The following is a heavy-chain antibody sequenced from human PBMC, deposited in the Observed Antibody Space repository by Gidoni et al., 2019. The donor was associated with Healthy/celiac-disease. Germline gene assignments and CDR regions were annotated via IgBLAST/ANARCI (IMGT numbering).Heavy chain of an antibody. V-gene: IGHV3-23*01. D-gene: IGHD1-1*01. CDR1: GFTFVSYA. CDR2: ISGSGGST. CDR3: ARQPLRYHAAEYFQH. J-gene: IGHJ1*01. Sequence: EVQLLESGGGLVQPGGSLSLSCAASGFTFVSYAMSWVRQAPGKGLEWVSAISGSGGSTYYADSVKGRFTISRDNSKNTLYLQMNSLRAEDTAVYYCARQPLRYHAAEYFQHWGQGTLVTVSS.